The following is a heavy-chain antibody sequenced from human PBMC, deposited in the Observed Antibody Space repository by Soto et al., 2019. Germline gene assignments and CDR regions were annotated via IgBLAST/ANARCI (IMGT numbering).Heavy chain of an antibody. CDR2: IYYSGST. CDR1: GASITSGAYY. J-gene: IGHJ4*02. V-gene: IGHV4-31*03. CDR3: ARNRGRTGFFDY. Sequence: QVQLQESGPGLVKPSETLSLTCSVSGASITSGAYYWTWIRQHPGKGLEWIGHIYYSGSTLYNPSLKRRLRMSLDTSRNRFSVELSSVTAADTAIYYCARNRGRTGFFDYWGQGILVTVSS. D-gene: IGHD7-27*01.